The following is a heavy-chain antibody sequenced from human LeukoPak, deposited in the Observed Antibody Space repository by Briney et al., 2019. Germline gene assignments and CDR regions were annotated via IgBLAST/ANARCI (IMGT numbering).Heavy chain of an antibody. CDR1: GYTFTGYY. CDR3: ARDGSIAVAGTRWYFDL. CDR2: INPNSGGT. Sequence: ASVKVSCKASGYTFTGYYMHWVRQAPGQGLEWMGWINPNSGGTNYAQKFQGRVTMTRDTSISTAYMELSRLRSDDTAVYYCARDGSIAVAGTRWYFDLWGRGTLVTVSS. V-gene: IGHV1-2*02. J-gene: IGHJ2*01. D-gene: IGHD6-19*01.